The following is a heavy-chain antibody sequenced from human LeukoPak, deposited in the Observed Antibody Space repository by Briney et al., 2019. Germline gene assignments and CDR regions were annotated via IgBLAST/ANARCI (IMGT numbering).Heavy chain of an antibody. CDR1: GYTFTGYY. J-gene: IGHJ4*02. D-gene: IGHD3-22*01. Sequence: GASVTVSCKASGYTFTGYYMHWVRQAPGQGLEWMGWINPNSGGTNYAQKFQGRVTMTRDTSISTAYMELSRLRSDDTAVYYCARPPHVARYYYDSSGYFDYWGQGTLVTVSS. V-gene: IGHV1-2*02. CDR2: INPNSGGT. CDR3: ARPPHVARYYYDSSGYFDY.